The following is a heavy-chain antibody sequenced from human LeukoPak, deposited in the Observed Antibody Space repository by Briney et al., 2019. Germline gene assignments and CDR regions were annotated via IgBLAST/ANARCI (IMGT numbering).Heavy chain of an antibody. CDR1: GFTFDDYA. CDR3: ARGYCSVSTCYYFDY. Sequence: GRSLRLXCAASGFTFDDYAMHWDRRAPGKGLEWVSGISWNSGNIDYADSVRGRFTISRDNAKNSLYLQMNSLRVEDMALYYCARGYCSVSTCYYFDYWGQGTLVTVSS. J-gene: IGHJ4*02. D-gene: IGHD2-15*01. CDR2: ISWNSGNI. V-gene: IGHV3-9*03.